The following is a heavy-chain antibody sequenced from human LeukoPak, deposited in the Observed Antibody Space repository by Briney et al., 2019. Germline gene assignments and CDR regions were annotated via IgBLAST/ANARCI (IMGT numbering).Heavy chain of an antibody. CDR3: ARDLMEVIPIYYFDY. V-gene: IGHV3-30-3*01. CDR2: ISYDGSNK. CDR1: GFTFRSYW. D-gene: IGHD2-8*01. J-gene: IGHJ4*02. Sequence: GGSLRLSCAASGFTFRSYWMHWVRQAPGKGLEWVAVISYDGSNKYYADSVKGRFTISRDNSKNTLYLQMNSLRAEDTAVYYCARDLMEVIPIYYFDYWGQGTLVTVSS.